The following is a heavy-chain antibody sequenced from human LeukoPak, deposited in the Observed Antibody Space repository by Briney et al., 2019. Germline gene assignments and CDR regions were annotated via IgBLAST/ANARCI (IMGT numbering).Heavy chain of an antibody. CDR2: ISGGSSYI. D-gene: IGHD1-26*01. J-gene: IGHJ4*02. CDR1: GFTFSSHS. CDR3: AREWAGLFDY. V-gene: IGHV3-21*01. Sequence: PGGSLRLSCAASGFTFSSHSMNWVRQAPGKGLEWVSSISGGSSYIYYADSVKGRFTISRDNAKNSLYVQMNSLRDEDTAVYYCAREWAGLFDYWGQGTLVTVSS.